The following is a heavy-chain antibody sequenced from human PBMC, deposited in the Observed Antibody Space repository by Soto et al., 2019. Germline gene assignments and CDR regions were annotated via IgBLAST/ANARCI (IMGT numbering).Heavy chain of an antibody. J-gene: IGHJ5*02. V-gene: IGHV1-8*02. Sequence: SVKGACKASGYTFTSYYMHWVRQAPGQGLEWMGIINPNNGNAGYAQKFQGRVSMTRNTSISTAYMELSSLRSEDTAVYFCARVAGYCSSPSCYWFDPWGQGTLVTVSS. D-gene: IGHD2-2*01. CDR3: ARVAGYCSSPSCYWFDP. CDR2: INPNNGNA. CDR1: GYTFTSYY.